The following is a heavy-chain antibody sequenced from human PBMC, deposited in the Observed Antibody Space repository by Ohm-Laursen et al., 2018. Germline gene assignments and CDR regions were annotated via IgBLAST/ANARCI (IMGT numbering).Heavy chain of an antibody. J-gene: IGHJ5*02. CDR2: ISGSGGST. CDR3: AKGRGYSYGYDWFDP. V-gene: IGHV3-23*01. CDR1: GFTFSSYA. Sequence: SLRLSCAAFGFTFSSYAMSWVRQAPGKGLEWVSAISGSGGSTYYADSVKGRFTISRDNSKNTLYLQMNSLRAEDTAVYYCAKGRGYSYGYDWFDPWGQGTLVTVSS. D-gene: IGHD5-18*01.